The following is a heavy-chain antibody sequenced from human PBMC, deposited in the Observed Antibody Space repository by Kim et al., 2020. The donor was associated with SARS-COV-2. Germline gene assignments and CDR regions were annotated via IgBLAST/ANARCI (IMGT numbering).Heavy chain of an antibody. D-gene: IGHD6-19*01. CDR1: GFTFSRYA. CDR3: AKDHPSSGWHPFDS. V-gene: IGHV3-23*01. J-gene: IGHJ4*02. Sequence: GGSLRLSCAASGFTFSRYAMSWVRQAPGKGPEWIAAVNNGGNAYYANSAKGRFTASRDNNRNTLDLQMNSLTAEDTALYFCAKDHPSSGWHPFDSWGQG. CDR2: VNNGGNA.